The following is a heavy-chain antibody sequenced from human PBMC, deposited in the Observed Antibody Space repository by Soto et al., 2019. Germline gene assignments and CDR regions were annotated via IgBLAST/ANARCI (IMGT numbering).Heavy chain of an antibody. CDR1: GFTFSSYG. CDR3: ARAPLYNYGDHGPFDY. V-gene: IGHV3-33*01. Sequence: QVQLVESGGGVVQPGRSLRLSCAASGFTFSSYGMHWVRQAPGKGLEWVAVIWYDRSNKYYADSVKGRFTISRDNSKNTLYLQMNSLRAEDTAVYYCARAPLYNYGDHGPFDYWGQGTLVTVSS. J-gene: IGHJ4*02. CDR2: IWYDRSNK. D-gene: IGHD4-17*01.